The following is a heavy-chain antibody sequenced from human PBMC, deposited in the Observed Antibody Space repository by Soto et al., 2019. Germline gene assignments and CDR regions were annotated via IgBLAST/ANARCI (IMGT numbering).Heavy chain of an antibody. CDR2: IWYDGSNK. J-gene: IGHJ4*02. V-gene: IGHV3-33*01. CDR3: AREGRAAIPPFDY. CDR1: GFTFSSYG. D-gene: IGHD2-2*02. Sequence: QVQLVESGGGVVQPGRSLRLSCAASGFTFSSYGMHWVRQAPGKGLEWVAVIWYDGSNKYYADSVKGRFTISRDNSKNTLYLQMNSLRAEDTAVYYCAREGRAAIPPFDYWGQGTLVTVSS.